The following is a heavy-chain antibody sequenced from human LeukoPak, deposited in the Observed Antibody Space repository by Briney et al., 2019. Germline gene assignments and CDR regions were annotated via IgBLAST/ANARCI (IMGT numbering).Heavy chain of an antibody. D-gene: IGHD6-19*01. V-gene: IGHV3-30*02. J-gene: IGHJ4*02. CDR2: IRYDGSNK. CDR3: ARSGGPLRSFDY. Sequence: GGSLRLSCAASGFTFSSYGMHWVRQAPGKGLEWVAFIRYDGSNKYYADSVKGRFTISRDNSKNTLYLQMNSLRAEDTAVYYCARSGGPLRSFDYWGQGTLVTVSS. CDR1: GFTFSSYG.